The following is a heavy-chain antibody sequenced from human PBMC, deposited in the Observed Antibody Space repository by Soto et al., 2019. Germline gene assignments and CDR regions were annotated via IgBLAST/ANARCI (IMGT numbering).Heavy chain of an antibody. D-gene: IGHD6-19*01. CDR2: ISGSGVGT. Sequence: EVQLLESGGGFVQPEGSLKLSCAASGFTFSNYAMAWVRQVTGKGLEWVSAISGSGVGTFYAESVKGRFTVSRDNDKNSLYLQMNSLSAGDTAVYYCVKDLNRGGWYVGNWGQGTLVTVSS. V-gene: IGHV3-23*01. J-gene: IGHJ4*02. CDR3: VKDLNRGGWYVGN. CDR1: GFTFSNYA.